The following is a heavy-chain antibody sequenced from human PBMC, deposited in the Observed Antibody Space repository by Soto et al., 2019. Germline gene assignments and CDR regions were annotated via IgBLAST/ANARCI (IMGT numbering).Heavy chain of an antibody. Sequence: GGSLRLSCAASGFTFSNYVMSWVRQAPGKGLEWVSSISGSGDNTYYADSVKGRFTISRDNSKNTLFLQMNSLRAEDTAVYYCARRGAVTRRAILDYWGQGTLVTVSS. V-gene: IGHV3-23*01. CDR3: ARRGAVTRRAILDY. CDR1: GFTFSNYV. J-gene: IGHJ4*02. CDR2: ISGSGDNT. D-gene: IGHD2-21*02.